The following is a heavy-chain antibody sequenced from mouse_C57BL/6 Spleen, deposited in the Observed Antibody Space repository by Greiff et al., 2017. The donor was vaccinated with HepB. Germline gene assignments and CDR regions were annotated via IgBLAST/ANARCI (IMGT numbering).Heavy chain of an antibody. CDR2: IDPSDSYT. CDR1: GYTFTSYW. CDR3: ARPGYDSSSFDY. D-gene: IGHD1-1*01. V-gene: IGHV1-50*01. J-gene: IGHJ2*01. Sequence: QVQLQQPGAELVKPGASVKLSCKASGYTFTSYWMQWVKQRPGQGLEWIGEIDPSDSYTNYNQKFKGKATLTVDTSSSTAYMQLSSLTSEDSAVYYCARPGYDSSSFDYWGQGTTRTVSS.